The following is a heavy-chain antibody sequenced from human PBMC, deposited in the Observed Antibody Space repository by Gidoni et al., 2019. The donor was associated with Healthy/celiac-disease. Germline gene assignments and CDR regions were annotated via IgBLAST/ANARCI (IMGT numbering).Heavy chain of an antibody. V-gene: IGHV4-4*07. CDR2: IYTSGST. CDR3: AREVDYVWGSYRHNWFDP. D-gene: IGHD3-16*02. CDR1: GGSISSYY. Sequence: QVQLQESGPGLVKPSATLSLTCTVSGGSISSYYWSWIRQPAGKGLEWIGRIYTSGSTNYNPSLKSRVTSSVDTSKNQFSLKLSSVTAADTAVYYCAREVDYVWGSYRHNWFDPWGQGTLVTVSS. J-gene: IGHJ5*02.